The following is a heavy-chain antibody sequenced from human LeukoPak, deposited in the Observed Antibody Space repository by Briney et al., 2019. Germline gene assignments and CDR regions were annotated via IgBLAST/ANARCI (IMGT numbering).Heavy chain of an antibody. V-gene: IGHV4-59*01. CDR3: ARGNIAVAGTLEY. CDR2: IYYSGST. Sequence: SETLSLTCTVSGGSISSYYWSWIRQPPGKGLEWIGFIYYSGSTNYNPSLKSRVIISVDTPKNHFSLMLSSVTAADTAVYYCARGNIAVAGTLEYWGQGTLVTVSS. CDR1: GGSISSYY. D-gene: IGHD6-13*01. J-gene: IGHJ4*02.